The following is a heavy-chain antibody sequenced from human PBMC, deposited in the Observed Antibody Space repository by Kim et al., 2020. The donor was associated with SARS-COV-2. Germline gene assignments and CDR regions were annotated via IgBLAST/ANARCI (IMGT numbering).Heavy chain of an antibody. J-gene: IGHJ4*02. CDR1: GGSISSSSYY. V-gene: IGHV4-39*01. Sequence: SETLSLTCTVSGGSISSSSYYWGWIRQPPGKGLEWIGSIYYSGSTYYNPSLKSRVTISVDTSKNQFSLKLCSVTAADTAVYYCARRRGGSGSWDYWGQGTLVTVSS. CDR2: IYYSGST. D-gene: IGHD3-10*01. CDR3: ARRRGGSGSWDY.